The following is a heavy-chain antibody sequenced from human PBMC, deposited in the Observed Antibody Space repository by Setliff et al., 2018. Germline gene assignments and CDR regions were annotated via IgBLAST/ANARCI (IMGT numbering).Heavy chain of an antibody. CDR2: IIPMFRTG. CDR3: LRLVRYCPRTACQRTSGDEV. Sequence: SVKVSCKNSGGSFSSFLVAWVRQAPGQGLEWMGGIIPMFRTGKYAQKFQGRLTMTTDKSTNMAYLDLRGLRLDDTAIYFCLRLVRYCPRTACQRTSGDEVWGQGTLVTVSS. J-gene: IGHJ4*01. CDR1: GGSFSSFL. D-gene: IGHD2-8*01. V-gene: IGHV1-69*05.